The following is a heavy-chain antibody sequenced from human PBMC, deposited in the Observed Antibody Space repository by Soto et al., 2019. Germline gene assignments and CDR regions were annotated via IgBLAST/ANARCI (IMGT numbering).Heavy chain of an antibody. V-gene: IGHV1-8*01. CDR3: AIDSRGYYRAFDI. CDR2: MNPNSGNT. CDR1: GYTFTSYD. D-gene: IGHD3-22*01. Sequence: SVKVSCKASGYTFTSYDINWVRQATGQGLEWMGWMNPNSGNTGYAQKFQGRVTMTRNTSISTAYMELSSLISEDTAVYYWAIDSRGYYRAFDIWGQGTMVTVSS. J-gene: IGHJ3*02.